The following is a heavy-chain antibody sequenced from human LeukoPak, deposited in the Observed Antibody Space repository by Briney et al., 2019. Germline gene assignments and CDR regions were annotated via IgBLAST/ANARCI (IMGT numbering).Heavy chain of an antibody. D-gene: IGHD6-13*01. CDR2: ISGSGGST. V-gene: IGHV3-23*01. J-gene: IGHJ1*01. CDR1: GFTFSSYA. Sequence: PGGSLRLSCAASGFTFSSYAMSWVRQAPGKGLEWVSAISGSGGSTYYADSVKGRFTISRDNSKNTLYLQMNSLRAEDTAVYYCAKGRFYRHQLAEYFQHWGQGTLVTVSS. CDR3: AKGRFYRHQLAEYFQH.